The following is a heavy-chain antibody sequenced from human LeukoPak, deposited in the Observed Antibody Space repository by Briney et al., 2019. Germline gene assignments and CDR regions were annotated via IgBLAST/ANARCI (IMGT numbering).Heavy chain of an antibody. CDR3: ARGVKQWLVQRNWFDP. CDR2: INHSGIT. D-gene: IGHD6-19*01. J-gene: IGHJ5*02. CDR1: GGSFTGYY. V-gene: IGHV4-34*01. Sequence: RPSETLSLACAVYGGSFTGYYWSWIRQSPGKGLEWIGEINHSGITNYNPSLKSRVTISVDTSKNQFSLKLSSVTAADTAVYYCARGVKQWLVQRNWFDPWGQGTLVTVSS.